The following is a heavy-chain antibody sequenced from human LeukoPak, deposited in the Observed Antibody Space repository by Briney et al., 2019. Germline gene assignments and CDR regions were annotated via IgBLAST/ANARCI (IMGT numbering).Heavy chain of an antibody. D-gene: IGHD3-10*01. J-gene: IGHJ6*03. CDR3: ARDYYGSGTGYYMDV. V-gene: IGHV1-2*02. Sequence: ASVKVSCKASGYTFTGNYIHWVRQAPGRGLEWMGWISPNNGGTDYAQKFQGRVIMTRDTSISTAYMELSNLRSDDTAVYYCARDYYGSGTGYYMDVWGKAPTVTVSS. CDR1: GYTFTGNY. CDR2: ISPNNGGT.